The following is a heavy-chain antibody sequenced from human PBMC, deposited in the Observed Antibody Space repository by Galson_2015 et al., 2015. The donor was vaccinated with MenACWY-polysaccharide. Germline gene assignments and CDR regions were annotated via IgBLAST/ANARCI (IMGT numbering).Heavy chain of an antibody. V-gene: IGHV3-30*18. J-gene: IGHJ4*02. CDR2: ISYDGSNK. D-gene: IGHD3-22*01. CDR3: AKDHSNYYDSSGYYRGGGLDY. CDR1: GFTFSSYG. Sequence: SLRLSCAASGFTFSSYGLHWVRQAPGKGLEWVAVISYDGSNKYYADSVKGRFTISRDNSKNTLYLQMNSLRAEDTAVYYCAKDHSNYYDSSGYYRGGGLDYWGQGTLVTVSS.